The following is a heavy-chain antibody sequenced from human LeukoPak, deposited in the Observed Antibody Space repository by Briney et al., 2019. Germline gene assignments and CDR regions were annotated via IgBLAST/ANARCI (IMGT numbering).Heavy chain of an antibody. CDR1: GFTFSSYS. Sequence: GGSLRLSCAASGFTFSSYSMNWVRQAPGKGLEWVSYISSSSTIYYADSVKGRFTISRDNAKNSLYLQMNSLRAEDTAVYYCARETTVVTIYYYYYMDVWGKGTTVTVSS. D-gene: IGHD4-23*01. CDR2: ISSSSTI. J-gene: IGHJ6*03. V-gene: IGHV3-48*01. CDR3: ARETTVVTIYYYYYMDV.